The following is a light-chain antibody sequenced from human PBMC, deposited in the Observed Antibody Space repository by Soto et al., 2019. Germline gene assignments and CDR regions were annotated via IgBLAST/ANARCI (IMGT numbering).Light chain of an antibody. Sequence: DIQMTQSASTLSASVGDRVTITCRASQSVSTWLAWYQQKAGKAPKLLIYKASSLESGVPSRFSGSGSGTEFTLTISSLQPDDFATYYCHQYHTYSTFGQGTKVDIK. CDR1: QSVSTW. J-gene: IGKJ1*01. CDR2: KAS. CDR3: HQYHTYST. V-gene: IGKV1-5*03.